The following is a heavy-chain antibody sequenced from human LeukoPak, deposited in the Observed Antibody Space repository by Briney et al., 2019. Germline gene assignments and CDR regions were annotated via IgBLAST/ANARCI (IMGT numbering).Heavy chain of an antibody. CDR2: IKEDGSEK. V-gene: IGHV3-7*01. CDR3: ARCRDGYKHFDY. D-gene: IGHD5-24*01. Sequence: GGSLRLSCAASGFTFSSFWMSWVRQTPGKGLEWVANIKEDGSEKYYVDSVKGRFTISRDNAKNSVYLQMNSLRAEDTAVYYCARCRDGYKHFDYWGQGTLAAVSA. J-gene: IGHJ4*02. CDR1: GFTFSSFW.